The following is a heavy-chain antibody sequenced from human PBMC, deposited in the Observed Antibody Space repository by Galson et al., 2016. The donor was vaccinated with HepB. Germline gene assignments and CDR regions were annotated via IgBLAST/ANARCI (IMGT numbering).Heavy chain of an antibody. J-gene: IGHJ4*02. Sequence: SVKVSCKVSGYGLTDLAMHWVRQAPGKGLEWMGHFDPEDGERFYAQKFQGRVTRTADTSADTAYMELSSLRSEDTAIYYCATEDFDYWGQGTLVSVSS. CDR3: ATEDFDY. V-gene: IGHV1-24*01. CDR2: FDPEDGER. D-gene: IGHD3-3*01. CDR1: GYGLTDLA.